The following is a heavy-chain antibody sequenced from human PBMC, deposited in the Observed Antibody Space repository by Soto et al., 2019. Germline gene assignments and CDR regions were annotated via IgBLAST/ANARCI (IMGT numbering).Heavy chain of an antibody. Sequence: QVQLVQSGAEVKKPGASVKVSCKASGYTFTSYGISWVRQSPGQGLEWMGWISAYNGNTNYAQKLQGRVTMTTDTSTSTAYMELRSLRSDDTAVYYCARVSDIVVVPAARGDYYYYRDVWGKGTTVTVSS. J-gene: IGHJ6*03. D-gene: IGHD2-2*01. V-gene: IGHV1-18*01. CDR3: ARVSDIVVVPAARGDYYYYRDV. CDR1: GYTFTSYG. CDR2: ISAYNGNT.